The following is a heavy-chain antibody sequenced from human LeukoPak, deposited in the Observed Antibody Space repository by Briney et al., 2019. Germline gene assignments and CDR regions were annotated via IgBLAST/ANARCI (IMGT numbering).Heavy chain of an antibody. Sequence: GGSLRLSCAASGFTFDDYGMSWVRQAPGKGLEWVSGINWNGGSTGYADSVKGRFTISRDNAKNSLLLQMNSLRAEDTALYFCAREDGRGYSYYFDYWGQGNLVTVSS. CDR1: GFTFDDYG. V-gene: IGHV3-20*04. CDR2: INWNGGST. J-gene: IGHJ4*02. D-gene: IGHD5-18*01. CDR3: AREDGRGYSYYFDY.